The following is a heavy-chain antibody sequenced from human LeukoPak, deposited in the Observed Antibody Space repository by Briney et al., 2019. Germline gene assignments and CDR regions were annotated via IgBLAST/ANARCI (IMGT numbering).Heavy chain of an antibody. J-gene: IGHJ4*02. D-gene: IGHD6-19*01. CDR1: GYTFTSYA. Sequence: ASVKVSCKASGYTFTSYAMNWVRQAPGQGLEWMGWINTNTGNPTYAQGFTGRSVFSLDTSVSTAYLQISSQKAEDTAVYYCARGGEQWLETSFDYWGQGTLVTVSS. CDR2: INTNTGNP. CDR3: ARGGEQWLETSFDY. V-gene: IGHV7-4-1*02.